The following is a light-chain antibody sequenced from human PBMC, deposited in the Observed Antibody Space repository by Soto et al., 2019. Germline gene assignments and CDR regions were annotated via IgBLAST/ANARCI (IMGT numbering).Light chain of an antibody. CDR2: GAS. V-gene: IGKV3-20*01. Sequence: DIVLTQSPGTLSLSPGQRATLSCRASQSISSSFLAWYQQKPGQAPRLLIYGASSRATGIPDRFSGSGSGTDFTLTISRLEPEGFAVYYCQQCGSSPETFGQGTKVDIK. CDR1: QSISSSF. J-gene: IGKJ1*01. CDR3: QQCGSSPET.